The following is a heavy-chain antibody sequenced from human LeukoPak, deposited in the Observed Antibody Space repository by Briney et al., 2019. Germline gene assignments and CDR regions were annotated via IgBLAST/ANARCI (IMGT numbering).Heavy chain of an antibody. CDR3: ARDQGLLVVAGRFGY. V-gene: IGHV3-21*01. J-gene: IGHJ4*02. CDR2: ISSSSAYI. Sequence: GGSLRLSCAASGFTFSSYSMNWVRQAPGKGLEWVSSISSSSAYIYYADSMKGRFTISRDNAKSSLFLQMNSLRAEDTAVYYCARDQGLLVVAGRFGYWGQGTLVTVSS. CDR1: GFTFSSYS. D-gene: IGHD6-19*01.